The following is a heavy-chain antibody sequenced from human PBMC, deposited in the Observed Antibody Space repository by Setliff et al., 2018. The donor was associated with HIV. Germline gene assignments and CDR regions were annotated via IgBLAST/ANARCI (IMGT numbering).Heavy chain of an antibody. V-gene: IGHV4-4*09. J-gene: IGHJ4*02. D-gene: IGHD1-1*01. Sequence: KASETLSLTCSVSGDSMSDYYWNWIRQSPGKGLEWIGYFYTSGSTNYNPSLKSRVTISIDTSKNQFSLKLNAVTAADTAVYYCARRPPLTTGREYYFDFWGQGTLVTVSS. CDR3: ARRPPLTTGREYYFDF. CDR1: GDSMSDYY. CDR2: FYTSGST.